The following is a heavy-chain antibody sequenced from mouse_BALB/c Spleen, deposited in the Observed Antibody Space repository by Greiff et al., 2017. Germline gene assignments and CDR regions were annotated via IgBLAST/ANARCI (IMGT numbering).Heavy chain of an antibody. CDR3: AREDYGSSY. J-gene: IGHJ3*01. CDR2: IWGDGST. CDR1: GFSLTGYG. Sequence: VQLQESGPGLVAPSQSLSISCTVSGFSLTGYGVNWVRQPPGKGLEWLGMIWGDGSTDYNSALKSRLSISKDNSKSQVFLKMISLRTNDTARYYCAREDYGSSYWGQGTLVTVSA. V-gene: IGHV2-6-7*01. D-gene: IGHD1-1*01.